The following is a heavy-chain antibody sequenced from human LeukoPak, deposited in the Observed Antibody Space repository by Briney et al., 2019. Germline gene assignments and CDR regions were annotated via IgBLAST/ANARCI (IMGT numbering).Heavy chain of an antibody. CDR1: GGSISSYY. V-gene: IGHV4-4*09. J-gene: IGHJ4*02. CDR2: IYSSGST. Sequence: PSETLSLTCTVSGGSISSYYWNWIRQPPGKGLEWIGYIYSSGSTNYNPSLKSRVTISLDTSKNQFSQKLSSVTAADTAVYYCASTSGTTSQPFDYWGQGTLVTVSS. D-gene: IGHD1-1*01. CDR3: ASTSGTTSQPFDY.